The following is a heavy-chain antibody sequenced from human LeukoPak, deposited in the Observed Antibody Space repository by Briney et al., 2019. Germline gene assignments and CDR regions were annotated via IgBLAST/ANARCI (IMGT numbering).Heavy chain of an antibody. V-gene: IGHV3-21*06. J-gene: IGHJ4*02. CDR2: IKGSDNYI. CDR3: ARSRGMSMNDKNLLY. CDR1: GFTFSAYT. Sequence: GESLKISCAASGFTFSAYTLNWVRQAPGKGLEWVSSIKGSDNYIYHAPSLAGRFTVSTDDAQNSIYLQMNSLRVEDTAIYYCARSRGMSMNDKNLLYWGQGTLVTVSS. D-gene: IGHD3-10*01.